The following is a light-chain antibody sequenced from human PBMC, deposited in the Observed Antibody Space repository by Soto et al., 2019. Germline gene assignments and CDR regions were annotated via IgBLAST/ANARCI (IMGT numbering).Light chain of an antibody. V-gene: IGKV1-8*01. CDR3: QHYNNYPWT. J-gene: IGKJ1*01. Sequence: AIRMTESPSSLSASAGDGVAIAGRASQDVGRYLAWYQQKPGQAPKLLIYGASTLQSGVPSRLSGGGSGTDFTLTIRCLQSEDFATYYRQHYNNYPWTFGQGTKVDIK. CDR1: QDVGRY. CDR2: GAS.